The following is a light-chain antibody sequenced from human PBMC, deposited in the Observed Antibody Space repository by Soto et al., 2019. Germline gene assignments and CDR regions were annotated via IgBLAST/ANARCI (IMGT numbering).Light chain of an antibody. J-gene: IGLJ2*01. V-gene: IGLV2-14*03. CDR1: SADVGGYNF. CDR2: DVS. Sequence: QSALTQPASVSGSPGQSITISCTGTSADVGGYNFVSWYQHHPGKAPKLIIYDVSNRPSGVSNRFSGSKSGNTASLTISGLQAEDEADYYCSSYTSSRTHLVFGGGTKLTVL. CDR3: SSYTSSRTHLV.